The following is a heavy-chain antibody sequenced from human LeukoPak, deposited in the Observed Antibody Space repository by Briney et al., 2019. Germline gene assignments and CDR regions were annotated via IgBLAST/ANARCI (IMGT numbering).Heavy chain of an antibody. CDR2: IYYSGST. J-gene: IGHJ6*03. CDR3: ARHVGYSSSWYPDYYYYYYMDV. D-gene: IGHD6-13*01. Sequence: PSETLSLTCTVSGGSISSSSYYWGWIRQPPGKGLEWIGSIYYSGSTYYNPSLKRRVTISVDTSKNQFSLKLSSVTAADTAVYYCARHVGYSSSWYPDYYYYYYMDVWGKGTTVTVSS. CDR1: GGSISSSSYY. V-gene: IGHV4-39*01.